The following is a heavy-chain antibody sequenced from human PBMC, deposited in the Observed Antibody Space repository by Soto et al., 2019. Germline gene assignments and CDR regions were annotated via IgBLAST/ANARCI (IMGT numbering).Heavy chain of an antibody. D-gene: IGHD2-8*01. J-gene: IGHJ6*03. CDR3: ARGFQYCTNGVCYPEMRDYYYYYMDV. V-gene: IGHV3-66*01. Sequence: GGSLRLSCAASGFTISSNYMSWVRQAPGKGLEWVSVIYSGGSTYYADSVKGRFTISRDNAKNSLYLQMNSLRAEDTAVYYCARGFQYCTNGVCYPEMRDYYYYYMDVWGKGTTVTVSS. CDR2: IYSGGST. CDR1: GFTISSNY.